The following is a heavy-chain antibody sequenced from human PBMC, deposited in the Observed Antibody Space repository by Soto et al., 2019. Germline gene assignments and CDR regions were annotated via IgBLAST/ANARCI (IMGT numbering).Heavy chain of an antibody. CDR2: ISAHNGNT. Sequence: QVHLVQSGAEVKKPGASVKVSCKGSGYAFTTYGITWVRQAPGQGLEWMGWISAHNGNTNNAQKLQGRVTVTRDTSASTAYMEQRSLRSDDTAVYYCARGRYGDYWGRGALVTVSS. J-gene: IGHJ4*02. CDR3: ARGRYGDY. V-gene: IGHV1-18*01. D-gene: IGHD1-1*01. CDR1: GYAFTTYG.